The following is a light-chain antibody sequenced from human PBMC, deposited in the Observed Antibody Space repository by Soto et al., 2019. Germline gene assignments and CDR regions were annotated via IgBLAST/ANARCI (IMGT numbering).Light chain of an antibody. V-gene: IGKV1-5*01. CDR3: PHHKMYSPWT. J-gene: IGKJ1*01. CDR1: QSITTW. CDR2: DVS. Sequence: DIQMTHSPSTVSAYVGDSVTITCRAGQSITTWLAWYQQRPGKAAKLLIYDVSSLQSGVPSRCSGSGSRTEFPLTLSSLQPDDFAPYYWPHHKMYSPWTNGQRMKVDI.